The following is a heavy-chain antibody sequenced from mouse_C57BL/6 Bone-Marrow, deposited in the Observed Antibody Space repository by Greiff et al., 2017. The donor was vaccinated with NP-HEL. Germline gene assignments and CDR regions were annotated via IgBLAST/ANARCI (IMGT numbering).Heavy chain of an antibody. CDR2: INPNNGGT. D-gene: IGHD1-1*01. CDR3: ASNITTAMDY. J-gene: IGHJ4*01. Sequence: VQLKQSGPELVKPGASVKMSCKASGYTFTDYNMHWVKQSHGKSLEWIGYINPNNGGTSYNQKFKGKATLTVNKSSSTAYMELRSLTSEESAVYYCASNITTAMDYWGQGTSVTVSS. CDR1: GYTFTDYN. V-gene: IGHV1-22*01.